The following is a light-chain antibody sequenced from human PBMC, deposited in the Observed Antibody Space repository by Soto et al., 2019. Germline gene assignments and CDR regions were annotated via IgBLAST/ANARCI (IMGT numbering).Light chain of an antibody. CDR2: DAS. J-gene: IGKJ1*01. CDR3: QQYKTYSWT. V-gene: IGKV1-5*01. CDR1: QSISSY. Sequence: DIHMTQSPSSLSASVGDIFTITCRASQSISSYLNWYQQKPGKAPKLLSYDASTLESGVPSRSPGSGSGTEFTLTISSLHTDDFATYSCQQYKTYSWTFGPGPRWIS.